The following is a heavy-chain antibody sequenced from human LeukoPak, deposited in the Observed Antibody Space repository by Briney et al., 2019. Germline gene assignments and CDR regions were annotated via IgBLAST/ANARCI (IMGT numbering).Heavy chain of an antibody. J-gene: IGHJ4*02. D-gene: IGHD3-16*01. CDR2: IYYSGST. Sequence: PSQTLSLTCTVSGGSISSGDYYWSWIRQPPGKGLEWIGYIYYSGSTYYNPSLKSRVTISVDTSKNQFSLKLSSVTAADTAVYYCARDPIGGSYYDYWGQGTLVTVFS. V-gene: IGHV4-30-4*08. CDR1: GGSISSGDYY. CDR3: ARDPIGGSYYDY.